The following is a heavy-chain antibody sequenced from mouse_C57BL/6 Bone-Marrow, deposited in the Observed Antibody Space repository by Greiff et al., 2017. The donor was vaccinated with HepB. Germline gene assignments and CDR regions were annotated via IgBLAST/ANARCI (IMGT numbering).Heavy chain of an antibody. CDR1: GYTFTSYW. CDR2: IYPGSGST. Sequence: QVQLQQSGAELVKPGASVKMSCKASGYTFTSYWITWVKQRPGQGLEWIGDIYPGSGSTNYNEKFKSKATLTVDTSSSTAYMQLSSLTSEDSAVYYCARSGLLQAYFDYWGQGTTLTVSS. J-gene: IGHJ2*01. V-gene: IGHV1-55*01. CDR3: ARSGLLQAYFDY. D-gene: IGHD1-1*01.